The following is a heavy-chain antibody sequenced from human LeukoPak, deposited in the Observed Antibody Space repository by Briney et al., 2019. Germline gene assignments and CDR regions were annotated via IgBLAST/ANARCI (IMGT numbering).Heavy chain of an antibody. CDR3: ASGASYGDYDY. CDR1: GFTFGDYA. Sequence: GGSLSLSCTASGFTFGDYAMSWFRQAPGKGLEWVSYISSSGSTIYYADSVKGRFTISRDNAKNSLYLPMNSLKAEDTAVYYCASGASYGDYDYWGQGTLVTVSS. V-gene: IGHV3-11*01. CDR2: ISSSGSTI. D-gene: IGHD4-17*01. J-gene: IGHJ4*02.